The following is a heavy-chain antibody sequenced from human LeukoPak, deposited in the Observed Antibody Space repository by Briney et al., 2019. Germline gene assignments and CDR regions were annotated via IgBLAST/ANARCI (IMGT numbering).Heavy chain of an antibody. CDR2: ISAYNGNR. J-gene: IGHJ6*02. CDR3: GRDSRYYHTSGSGMDV. V-gene: IGHV1-18*01. CDR1: GYTFTSYG. Sequence: ASVKVSCKASGYTFTSYGISWVRQAPGQGLEWMGSISAYNGNRNYTQKLQGRVTMTTDTSRSTAYMELRSLRSDDTAVYYCGRDSRYYHTSGSGMDVWGQGTTVTVSS. D-gene: IGHD3-10*01.